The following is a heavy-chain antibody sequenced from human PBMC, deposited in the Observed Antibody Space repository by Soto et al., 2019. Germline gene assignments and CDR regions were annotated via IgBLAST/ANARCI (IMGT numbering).Heavy chain of an antibody. CDR2: IIPILGIA. CDR3: ARGAVFSSGPESLLYGMDV. Sequence: QVQLVQSGAEVKKPGSSVKVSCKASGGTFSSYTISWVRQAPGQGLEWMGRIIPILGIANYAQKFQGRVTITADKXXSXASXELSSLRSEDTAVYYCARGAVFSSGPESLLYGMDVWGQGTTVTVSS. V-gene: IGHV1-69*02. CDR1: GGTFSSYT. J-gene: IGHJ6*02. D-gene: IGHD6-25*01.